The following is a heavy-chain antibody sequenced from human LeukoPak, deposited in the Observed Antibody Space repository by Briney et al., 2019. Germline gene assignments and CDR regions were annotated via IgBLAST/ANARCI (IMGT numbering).Heavy chain of an antibody. Sequence: SETLSLTCTVSGGSISSYYWSWIRQPPGKGLEWIGYIYYSGSTNYNPSLKSRVTISVDTSKNQFSLKLSSVTAADTAVYYCARLLYSMVRGEYYFDYWGQGTLVTVSS. V-gene: IGHV4-59*08. CDR3: ARLLYSMVRGEYYFDY. CDR1: GGSISSYY. D-gene: IGHD3-10*01. CDR2: IYYSGST. J-gene: IGHJ4*02.